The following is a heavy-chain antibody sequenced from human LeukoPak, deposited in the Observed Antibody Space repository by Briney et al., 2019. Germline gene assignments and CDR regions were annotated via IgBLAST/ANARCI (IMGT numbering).Heavy chain of an antibody. CDR2: INPNSGGT. V-gene: IGHV1-2*02. D-gene: IGHD3-10*01. Sequence: ASVKVSCKASGYTFTGYYMHWVRQAPGQGLEWMGWINPNSGGTNYAQKFQGRVTITRNTSISTAYMELSSLRSEDTAVYYCARVKVPRLTKTYYYGSGSYYLDYWGQGTLVTVSS. CDR1: GYTFTGYY. CDR3: ARVKVPRLTKTYYYGSGSYYLDY. J-gene: IGHJ4*02.